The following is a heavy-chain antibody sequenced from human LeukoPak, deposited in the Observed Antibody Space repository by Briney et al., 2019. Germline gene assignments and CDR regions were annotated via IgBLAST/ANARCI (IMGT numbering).Heavy chain of an antibody. CDR1: GYTLSGYQ. J-gene: IGHJ6*03. CDR3: ARERSPEDYMDV. Sequence: ASVKVPYKASGYTLSGYQLHWVRQAPGQGLEWMGWISPNSGGTHYAQKFQGRVTMTRDTSINTVYMELRRLRSDDTAVYYCARERSPEDYMDVWGKGTTVTVSS. V-gene: IGHV1-2*02. CDR2: ISPNSGGT.